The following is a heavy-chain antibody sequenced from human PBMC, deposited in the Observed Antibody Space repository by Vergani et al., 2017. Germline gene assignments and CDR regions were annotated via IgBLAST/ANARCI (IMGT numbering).Heavy chain of an antibody. CDR3: AREPPLTGFFDY. J-gene: IGHJ4*02. CDR2: ISPDGFST. CDR1: GYTFTAYY. Sequence: QVQLVQSGAEVGKPGASVKISCKASGYTFTAYYIHWVRQAPEQGLEWVGVISPDGFSTFYAKKFQSRVTITRDTSTSTVYVEVTSLRSDDTAVYYCAREPPLTGFFDYWGQGTLVTVSS. D-gene: IGHD3-9*01. V-gene: IGHV1-46*03.